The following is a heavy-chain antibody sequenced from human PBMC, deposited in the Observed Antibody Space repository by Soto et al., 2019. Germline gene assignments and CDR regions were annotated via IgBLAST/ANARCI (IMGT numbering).Heavy chain of an antibody. Sequence: QITLKESGPTLVKSTQTLTLTCTFSGFTHTTSGVGVAWIRQPPGKALEWLALIYWDDDERYSPSLKTRLSITKGASRDQVVLTMANMDPVDTATYYCAYALASHHHAMEVWGPGTTVTVSS. V-gene: IGHV2-5*02. CDR2: IYWDDDE. J-gene: IGHJ6*02. CDR1: GFTHTTSGVG. CDR3: AYALASHHHAMEV. D-gene: IGHD3-3*02.